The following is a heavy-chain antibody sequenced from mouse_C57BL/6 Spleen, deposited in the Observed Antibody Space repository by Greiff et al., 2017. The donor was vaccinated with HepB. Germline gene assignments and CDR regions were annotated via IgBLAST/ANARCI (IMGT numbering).Heavy chain of an antibody. CDR2: IYPRSGNT. Sequence: QVQLQQSGAELARPGASVKLSCKASGYTFTSYGISWVKQRTGQGLEWIGEIYPRSGNTYYNEKFKGKATLTADKSSSTAYMELRSLTSEDSAVYFCARDGRSDEYFDVWGTGTTVTVSS. D-gene: IGHD3-1*01. J-gene: IGHJ1*03. V-gene: IGHV1-81*01. CDR3: ARDGRSDEYFDV. CDR1: GYTFTSYG.